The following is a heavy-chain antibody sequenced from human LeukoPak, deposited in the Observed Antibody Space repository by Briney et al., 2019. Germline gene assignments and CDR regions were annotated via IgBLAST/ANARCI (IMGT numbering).Heavy chain of an antibody. J-gene: IGHJ4*02. V-gene: IGHV3-73*01. Sequence: GGSLRLSCAASGFTVSSNYMSWVRQASGKGLEWVGRVRSKGNSYEAAYAASVKGRFTISRDDSENMTYLQMNSLKTEDTAIYYCTREGCGATSCYTNDYWGQGTLVTVSS. CDR3: TREGCGATSCYTNDY. D-gene: IGHD2-2*02. CDR1: GFTVSSNY. CDR2: VRSKGNSYEA.